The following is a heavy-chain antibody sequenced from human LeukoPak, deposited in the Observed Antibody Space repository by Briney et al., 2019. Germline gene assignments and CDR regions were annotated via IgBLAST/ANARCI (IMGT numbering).Heavy chain of an antibody. CDR3: ARDSAVAGTSGFDP. J-gene: IGHJ5*02. V-gene: IGHV1-2*02. D-gene: IGHD6-19*01. Sequence: ASVKVSCKASGYTFTSYYMHWVRQAPGQGLEWMGWINPNSGGTNYAQKFQGRVTMTRDTSISTAYMELSRLRSDDTAVYYCARDSAVAGTSGFDPWGQGTLVTVSS. CDR1: GYTFTSYY. CDR2: INPNSGGT.